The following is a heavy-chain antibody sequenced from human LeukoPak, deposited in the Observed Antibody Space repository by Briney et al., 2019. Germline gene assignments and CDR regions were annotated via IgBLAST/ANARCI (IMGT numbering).Heavy chain of an antibody. CDR2: IYYSGST. J-gene: IGHJ4*02. CDR3: ASESGWSFDY. Sequence: SETLSLTCTVSGGSISSSSYYWVWIRQPPGKGLEWIGSIYYSGSTYYNPSLKSRVTISVDTSKNQFSLKLSSVTAADTAVYYCASESGWSFDYWGQGTLVTVSS. V-gene: IGHV4-39*07. D-gene: IGHD6-19*01. CDR1: GGSISSSSYY.